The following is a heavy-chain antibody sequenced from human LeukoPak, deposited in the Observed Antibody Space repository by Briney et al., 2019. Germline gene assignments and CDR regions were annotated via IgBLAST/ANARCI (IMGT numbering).Heavy chain of an antibody. CDR2: IYYSGST. D-gene: IGHD3-3*01. CDR3: AGSPGSRRGSGYYVDY. CDR1: GGSISSYY. Sequence: PSETLSLTCTVSGGSISSYYWSWIRQPPGKGLEWIGYIYYSGSTNYNPSLKSRVTISVDTSKNQFSLKLSSVTAADTAVYYCAGSPGSRRGSGYYVDYWGQGTLVTVSS. V-gene: IGHV4-59*08. J-gene: IGHJ4*02.